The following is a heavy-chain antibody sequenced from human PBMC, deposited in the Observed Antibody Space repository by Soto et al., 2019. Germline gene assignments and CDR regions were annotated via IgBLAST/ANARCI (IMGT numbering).Heavy chain of an antibody. Sequence: EVQVVESGGGLIQPGGSLRLSCAGSGFTFSNYNMDWVRQAPGKGLEWMSYISTTRRTIFYADSVKGRFTISRDNARNSLFLECNALSDYDTAVYCGAGEGSRGYDMAVWGLGTTVMVSS. V-gene: IGHV3-48*02. CDR3: AGEGSRGYDMAV. CDR2: ISTTRRTI. CDR1: GFTFSNYN. J-gene: IGHJ6*02.